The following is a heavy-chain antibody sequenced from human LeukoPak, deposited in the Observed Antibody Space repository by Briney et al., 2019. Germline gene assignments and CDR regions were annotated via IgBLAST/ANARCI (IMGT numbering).Heavy chain of an antibody. D-gene: IGHD5-24*01. Sequence: SAKVSCKASGGTFSSYAISWVRQAPGQGLEWMGGIIPIFGTANYAQKFQGRVTITADESTSTAYMELSSLRSEDTAVYYCARGGGDGYNYSFDYWGQGTLVTVSS. CDR3: ARGGGDGYNYSFDY. J-gene: IGHJ4*02. V-gene: IGHV1-69*13. CDR2: IIPIFGTA. CDR1: GGTFSSYA.